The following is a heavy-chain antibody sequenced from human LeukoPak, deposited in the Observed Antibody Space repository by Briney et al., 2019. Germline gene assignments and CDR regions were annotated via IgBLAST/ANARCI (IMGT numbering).Heavy chain of an antibody. D-gene: IGHD2-8*01. J-gene: IGHJ3*01. Sequence: GGSLRLSCAASGFAFSSDAMTWVRQTPGKGLEWVSTIDISGDVTNYADSVKGRFTISKDNSKNTLYLQVNSLRVEDTAIYYCTKDVSNFIGASDAWGQGTMVTVSS. CDR1: GFAFSSDA. CDR3: TKDVSNFIGASDA. CDR2: IDISGDVT. V-gene: IGHV3-23*01.